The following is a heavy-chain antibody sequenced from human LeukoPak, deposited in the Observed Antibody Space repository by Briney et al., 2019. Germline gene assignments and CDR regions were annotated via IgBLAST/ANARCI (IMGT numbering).Heavy chain of an antibody. V-gene: IGHV5-51*01. Sequence: GESLKISCQGSGYSFNTYWIGWVRQMPGKGLEWMGIIYPGDSDTRYSPSFQGQVTISADKSISTAYLQWSSLKASDTAMYYCARRSCTNGVCYTGHRTFDYWGQGTLVTVSS. CDR1: GYSFNTYW. CDR3: ARRSCTNGVCYTGHRTFDY. D-gene: IGHD2-8*01. CDR2: IYPGDSDT. J-gene: IGHJ4*02.